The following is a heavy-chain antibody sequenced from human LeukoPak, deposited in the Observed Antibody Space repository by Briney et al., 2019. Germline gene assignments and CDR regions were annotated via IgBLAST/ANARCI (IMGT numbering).Heavy chain of an antibody. CDR3: AGGYSGYDYWFDP. V-gene: IGHV3-9*01. CDR1: GFTFDDYA. Sequence: QTGGSLRLSCAASGFTFDDYAMHWVQHAPGKGLEWVSGISWNSGSIGYADSVKGRFTISRDNAKNSLYLQMNSLRAEDTALYYCAGGYSGYDYWFDPWGQGTLVTVSS. D-gene: IGHD5-12*01. CDR2: ISWNSGSI. J-gene: IGHJ5*02.